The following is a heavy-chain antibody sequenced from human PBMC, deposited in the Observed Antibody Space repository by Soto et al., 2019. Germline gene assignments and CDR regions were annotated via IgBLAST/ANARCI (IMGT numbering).Heavy chain of an antibody. V-gene: IGHV4-61*03. CDR3: GRTDSRGRWAAWF. J-gene: IGHJ4*02. Sequence: SETLSLTCAVSGYSISSGYYWGWIRQPPGKGLEWIGYIQSSGIPNYNPSLKSRVAMSLDTSKNHFSLDLSSVTAADTAIYYCGRTDSRGRWAAWFWGQGALVTVSA. CDR2: IQSSGIP. CDR1: GYSISSGYY. D-gene: IGHD3-22*01.